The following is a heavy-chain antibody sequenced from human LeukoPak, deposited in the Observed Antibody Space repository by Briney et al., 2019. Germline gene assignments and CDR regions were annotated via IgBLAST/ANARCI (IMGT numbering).Heavy chain of an antibody. V-gene: IGHV1-18*01. D-gene: IGHD3-3*01. CDR1: GYTFTSYG. J-gene: IGHJ6*03. Sequence: ASVKVSCKASGYTFTSYGISWVRQAPGQGLEWMGWISAYNGNTNYAQKLQGRVTMTTDTSTSTAYMELRSLRSDDTAVYYCARGNYDFWSGYLPDYYYYYYMDAWGKGTTVTVSS. CDR2: ISAYNGNT. CDR3: ARGNYDFWSGYLPDYYYYYYMDA.